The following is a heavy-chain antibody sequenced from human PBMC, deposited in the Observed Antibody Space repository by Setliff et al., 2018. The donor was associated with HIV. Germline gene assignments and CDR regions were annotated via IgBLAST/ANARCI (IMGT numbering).Heavy chain of an antibody. Sequence: SETLSLTCTVSCGSISSGDYYWSWIRQPPGKGLEWIGYTYYSGYTQYNPSLKSRVTISVDTSKNQFSLKLRSVSAADTAVYYCARASSGYLIVHYWGQGTLVTVSS. CDR2: TYYSGYT. J-gene: IGHJ4*02. D-gene: IGHD3-22*01. CDR1: CGSISSGDYY. CDR3: ARASSGYLIVHY. V-gene: IGHV4-30-4*01.